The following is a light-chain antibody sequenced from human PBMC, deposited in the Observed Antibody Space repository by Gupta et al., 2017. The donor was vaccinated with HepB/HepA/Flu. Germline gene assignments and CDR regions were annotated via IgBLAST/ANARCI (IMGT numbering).Light chain of an antibody. J-gene: IGKJ1*01. CDR1: QSVSSN. Sequence: EIVMTQSPATLSVSPGERATLSCRASQSVSSNLDWYQQKPGQAPRLLIYGASTRATGSPARFRGSGAVKEFTLTSSRRLSEDFAVYYGQQDNNSWTFGQGTKVEIK. CDR3: QQDNNSWT. V-gene: IGKV3-15*01. CDR2: GAS.